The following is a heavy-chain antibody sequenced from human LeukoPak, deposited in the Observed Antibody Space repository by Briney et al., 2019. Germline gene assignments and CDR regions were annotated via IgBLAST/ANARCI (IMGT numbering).Heavy chain of an antibody. CDR1: GFPFSDYS. CDR3: ARDHNYAFDN. CDR2: IGISSGNT. J-gene: IGHJ4*02. Sequence: GGSLRLSCTASGFPFSDYSMNWVRQAPGKGLEWISYIGISSGNTKYADSVRGRFTISADNAKNSLYLQMNSLRVGDTAVYYCARDHNYAFDNWGQGTLVSVSS. D-gene: IGHD1-1*01. V-gene: IGHV3-48*04.